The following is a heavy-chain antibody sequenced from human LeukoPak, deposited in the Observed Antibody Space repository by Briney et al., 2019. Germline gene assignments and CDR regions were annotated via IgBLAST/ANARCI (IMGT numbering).Heavy chain of an antibody. Sequence: EASVKVSCKASRYTFTIYGIRWVRQAPGQGLEWMGWTSANNGNTNYAQKLQGRVTMTTDTSTSTAYMELRSLRSDDTAVYYCARDPYGSGSSYYYYGMDVWGKGTTVTVSS. J-gene: IGHJ6*04. CDR2: TSANNGNT. CDR3: ARDPYGSGSSYYYYGMDV. D-gene: IGHD3-10*01. CDR1: RYTFTIYG. V-gene: IGHV1-18*04.